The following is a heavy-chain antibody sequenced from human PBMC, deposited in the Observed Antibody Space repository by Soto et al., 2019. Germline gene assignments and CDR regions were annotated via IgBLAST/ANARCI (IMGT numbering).Heavy chain of an antibody. V-gene: IGHV1-3*01. Sequence: GASVKVSCKASGYTFTSYAMHWVRQAPGQRLEWMGWINAGNGNTKYSQKFQGRVTITRDTSASTAYMELSSLRSEDTAVYYCARGLYDFWSGYLDAFDIWGQGTMVTVSS. CDR1: GYTFTSYA. J-gene: IGHJ3*02. CDR2: INAGNGNT. D-gene: IGHD3-3*01. CDR3: ARGLYDFWSGYLDAFDI.